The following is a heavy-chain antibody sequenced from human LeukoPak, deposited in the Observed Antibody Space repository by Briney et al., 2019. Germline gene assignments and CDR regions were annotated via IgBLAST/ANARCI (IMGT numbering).Heavy chain of an antibody. D-gene: IGHD3-10*01. Sequence: ASVKVSCKASGFTFTSYGISWVRQAPGQGLEWMGWISANNGNTIYVQNFQGRVTMTTDTSTSTAYMELRSLRSDDTAVYYCARDGRPMVPLSWFDPWGQGTLVTVSS. CDR3: ARDGRPMVPLSWFDP. CDR2: ISANNGNT. V-gene: IGHV1-18*01. J-gene: IGHJ5*02. CDR1: GFTFTSYG.